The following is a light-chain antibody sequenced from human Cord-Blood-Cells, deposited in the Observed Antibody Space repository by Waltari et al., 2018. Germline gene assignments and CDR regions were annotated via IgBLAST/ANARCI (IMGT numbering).Light chain of an antibody. V-gene: IGLV1-40*01. CDR2: GNS. CDR3: QSYDSSLSANYV. Sequence: QSVLTQPPSVSGAPGQRVTISCTGSSSNIGAGYDVHWYQQLPGTAPKLLIYGNSKRPSGVPDRCSGSKSGTSASLAITGLQAEDEADYYCQSYDSSLSANYVFGTGTKVTVL. CDR1: SSNIGAGYD. J-gene: IGLJ1*01.